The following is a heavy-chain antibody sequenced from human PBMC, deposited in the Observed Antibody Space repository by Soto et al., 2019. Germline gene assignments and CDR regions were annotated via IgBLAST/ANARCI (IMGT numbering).Heavy chain of an antibody. CDR2: IFSDNER. J-gene: IGHJ4*02. D-gene: IGHD6-19*01. CDR1: GFSLTNGKMG. Sequence: SGPTLVNPTETLTLTCTVSGFSLTNGKMGVSWIRQPPGKALEWPAHIFSDNERSYSTSLQGRLTISKDTSGSQVVLSMTNVDPVDTATYYCAHRPSGWYLFDYWGQGTLVTVSS. CDR3: AHRPSGWYLFDY. V-gene: IGHV2-26*01.